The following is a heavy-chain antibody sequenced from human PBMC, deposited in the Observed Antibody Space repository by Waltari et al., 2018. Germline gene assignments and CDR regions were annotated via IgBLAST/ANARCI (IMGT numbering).Heavy chain of an antibody. J-gene: IGHJ4*02. V-gene: IGHV3-30*02. CDR1: GFTFSSYG. D-gene: IGHD3-10*01. CDR3: AKDGALRSAGYYFDY. CDR2: IRYDGSNK. Sequence: QVQLVESGGGVVQPGGSLRLPCAASGFTFSSYGMHWVRPAPGKGLEWVAFIRYDGSNKYYADSVKGRFTISRDNSKNTLYLQMNSLRAEDTAVYYCAKDGALRSAGYYFDYWGQGTLVTVSS.